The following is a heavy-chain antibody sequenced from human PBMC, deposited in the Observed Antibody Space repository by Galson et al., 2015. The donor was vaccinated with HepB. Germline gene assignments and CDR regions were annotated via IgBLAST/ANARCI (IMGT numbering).Heavy chain of an antibody. J-gene: IGHJ5*02. V-gene: IGHV3-23*01. CDR1: GFTFSSYA. Sequence: SLRLSCAASGFTFSSYAMSWVRQAPGKGLEWVSAISGSGGSTYYADSVKGRFTISRDNSKNTLYLQMNSLRAEDTAVYYCAKVEGAAAGTFSGEDWFDPWGQGTLVTVSS. CDR2: ISGSGGST. CDR3: AKVEGAAAGTFSGEDWFDP. D-gene: IGHD6-13*01.